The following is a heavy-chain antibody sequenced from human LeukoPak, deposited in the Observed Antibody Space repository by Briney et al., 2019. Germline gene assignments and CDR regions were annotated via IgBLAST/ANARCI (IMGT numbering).Heavy chain of an antibody. D-gene: IGHD2-21*02. CDR3: ARGVVVVTAIMGSYAFDI. V-gene: IGHV4-34*01. CDR2: INHSGST. CDR1: GGSFSGYC. Sequence: PSETLSLTCAVYGGSFSGYCWSWIRQPPGKGLEWIGEINHSGSTNYNPSLKSRVTISVDTSKNQFSLKLSSVTAADTAVYYCARGVVVVTAIMGSYAFDIWGQGTMVTVSS. J-gene: IGHJ3*02.